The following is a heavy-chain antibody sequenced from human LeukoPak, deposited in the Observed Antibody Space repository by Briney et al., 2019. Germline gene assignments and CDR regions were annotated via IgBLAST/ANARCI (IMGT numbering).Heavy chain of an antibody. J-gene: IGHJ3*01. D-gene: IGHD5-24*01. V-gene: IGHV3-21*01. Sequence: GGSLRLFCAASGFIFSSYNMNWVRQAPGKGLEWVSSISSSSNYIYYADSVKGRFTISRDDAKSSLSLQMNSLSAEDTAVYYCARDGYNSANGIDVWGQGTMVTVSS. CDR3: ARDGYNSANGIDV. CDR1: GFIFSSYN. CDR2: ISSSSNYI.